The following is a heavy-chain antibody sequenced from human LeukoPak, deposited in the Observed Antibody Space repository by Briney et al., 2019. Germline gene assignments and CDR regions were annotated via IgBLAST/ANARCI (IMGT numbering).Heavy chain of an antibody. J-gene: IGHJ3*02. V-gene: IGHV1-69*05. CDR3: ARTSSGWQDAFDI. CDR1: GGTFSSYA. Sequence: WASVKVSCKASGGTFSSYAISWVRQAPGQGLEWMGGIIPIFGTANYAQKFQGRVTMTRDTSTSTVYMELSSLRSEGTAVYYCARTSSGWQDAFDIWGQGTMVTVSS. CDR2: IIPIFGTA. D-gene: IGHD6-19*01.